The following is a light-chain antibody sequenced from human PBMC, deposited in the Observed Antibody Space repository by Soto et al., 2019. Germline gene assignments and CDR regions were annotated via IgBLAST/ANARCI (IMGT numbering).Light chain of an antibody. Sequence: QSALTQPASVSGSPGQSITISCTGTSNDVGGYDYVSWYQHHPGKAPKLMIYDVTNRPSGVSDRFSGSKSGNTASLTVSGLQADDEADYYCSSYTTSSSLGVFGGGTKLTVL. CDR1: SNDVGGYDY. CDR3: SSYTTSSSLGV. J-gene: IGLJ3*02. CDR2: DVT. V-gene: IGLV2-14*03.